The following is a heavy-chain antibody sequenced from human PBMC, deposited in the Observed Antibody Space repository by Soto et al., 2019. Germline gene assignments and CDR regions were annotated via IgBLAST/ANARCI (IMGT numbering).Heavy chain of an antibody. CDR1: GDSVSSNTAA. J-gene: IGHJ6*02. Sequence: QVQLQQSGPGLVKPSQTLSLTCAISGDSVSSNTAAWNWIRQSPSRGLEWLGRTYYRSRWYHDYAVSVKSRVTINPNTCKNQFSLQLNSVTPEDTAVYYCARDPGYFYGMDVWGQATTVTVSS. CDR2: TYYRSRWYH. CDR3: ARDPGYFYGMDV. V-gene: IGHV6-1*01.